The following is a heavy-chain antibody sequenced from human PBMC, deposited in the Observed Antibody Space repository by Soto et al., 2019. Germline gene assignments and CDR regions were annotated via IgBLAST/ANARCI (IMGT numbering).Heavy chain of an antibody. V-gene: IGHV3-21*01. CDR3: ARDRDYGNTCFDY. D-gene: IGHD4-4*01. Sequence: EVQLVESGGGLVKPGGSLRLSCAASGFTFSSYSMNWVRQAPGKGLEWVSTISSSSSYIYYADSVKGRFTISRDNAKNSLYLQMNSLRAEDTAVYYCARDRDYGNTCFDYCGQGTLVTVSS. J-gene: IGHJ4*02. CDR1: GFTFSSYS. CDR2: ISSSSSYI.